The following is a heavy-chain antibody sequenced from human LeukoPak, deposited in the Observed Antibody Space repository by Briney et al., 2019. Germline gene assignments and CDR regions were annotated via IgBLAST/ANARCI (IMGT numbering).Heavy chain of an antibody. CDR1: GFTFSSYA. J-gene: IGHJ3*02. CDR2: ISYDGSNK. V-gene: IGHV3-30-3*01. D-gene: IGHD3-10*01. Sequence: PGRSLRLSCAASGFTFSSYAMHWVRQAPGEGLEWVAVISYDGSNKYYADSVKGRFTISRDNSKNTLYLQMNSLRAEDTAVYYCGRAGKFGTSGDAFDIWGQGTMVTVSS. CDR3: GRAGKFGTSGDAFDI.